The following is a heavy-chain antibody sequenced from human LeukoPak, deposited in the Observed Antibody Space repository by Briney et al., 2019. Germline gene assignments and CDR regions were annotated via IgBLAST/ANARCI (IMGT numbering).Heavy chain of an antibody. CDR1: GFTFDDYG. D-gene: IGHD6-19*01. Sequence: GGSLRLSCAASGFTFDDYGMSWVRQAPGKGLEWVPGINWNGGSTGYADSVKGRFTISRDNAKNSLYLQMNSLRAEDTALYYCARESLQAVASEGSWFDPWGQGTLVTVSS. CDR3: ARESLQAVASEGSWFDP. J-gene: IGHJ5*02. CDR2: INWNGGST. V-gene: IGHV3-20*04.